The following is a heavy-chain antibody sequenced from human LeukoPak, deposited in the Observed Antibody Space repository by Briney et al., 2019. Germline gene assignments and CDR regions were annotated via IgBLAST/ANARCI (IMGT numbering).Heavy chain of an antibody. CDR2: IYYSGGT. J-gene: IGHJ4*02. V-gene: IGHV4-31*03. Sequence: SETLSLTCTVSGGSISSGGYYWSWIRQHPGKGLEWIGYIYYSGGTYYNPSLKSRVTISVDTSKNQFSLKLSSVTAADTAVYYCARATRDYERVFWGQGTLVTVSS. CDR1: GGSISSGGYY. CDR3: ARATRDYERVF. D-gene: IGHD4-17*01.